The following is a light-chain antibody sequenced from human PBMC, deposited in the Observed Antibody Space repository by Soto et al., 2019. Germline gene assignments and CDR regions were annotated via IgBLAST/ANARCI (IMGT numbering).Light chain of an antibody. V-gene: IGKV1-6*02. CDR1: QGIRKY. CDR2: ATS. Sequence: AIQMTQSPSSLSASVGDRVTMTCRASQGIRKYLAWYQQKPGKAPKLLIYATSSVQSGVPSRFSGSGSGRDFTLTISSLHPEDVATYYCLQDYNYPLTFGQGTKVEIK. CDR3: LQDYNYPLT. J-gene: IGKJ1*01.